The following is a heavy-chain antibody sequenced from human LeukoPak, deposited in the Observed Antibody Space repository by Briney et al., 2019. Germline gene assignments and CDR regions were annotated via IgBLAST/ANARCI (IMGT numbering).Heavy chain of an antibody. Sequence: PGGSLRLSCAASGFTFSSYNMNWVRQAPGKGLEWVSSISSSSGYIYYADSVKGRFTISRDNAKTSLYLQMNSLRAEDTAVYYCARDFSTNEGVDYWGQGTLVTVSS. CDR1: GFTFSSYN. V-gene: IGHV3-21*01. CDR3: ARDFSTNEGVDY. D-gene: IGHD3-3*02. CDR2: ISSSSGYI. J-gene: IGHJ4*02.